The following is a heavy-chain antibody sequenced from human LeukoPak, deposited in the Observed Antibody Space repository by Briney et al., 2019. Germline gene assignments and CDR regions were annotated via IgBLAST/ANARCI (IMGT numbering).Heavy chain of an antibody. D-gene: IGHD6-19*01. CDR1: GFRFNNAW. CDR3: TTDRLDNSGWSRGFDY. Sequence: PGGSLRLSCAASGFRFNNAWMNWVRQAPGKGLEWIGHIKTKTDGGTTDYAAPVKGRFTISRDDSKNTLYLQVNSLKSEDTAVYYCTTDRLDNSGWSRGFDYWGRGTLVTVSS. J-gene: IGHJ4*02. CDR2: IKTKTDGGTT. V-gene: IGHV3-15*01.